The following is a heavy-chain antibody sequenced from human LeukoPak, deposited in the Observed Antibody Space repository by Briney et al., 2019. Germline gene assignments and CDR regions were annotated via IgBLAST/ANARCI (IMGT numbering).Heavy chain of an antibody. CDR2: INHSGST. CDR3: ARLGWDSSGYYLDY. CDR1: GGSFSGYY. Sequence: SETLSLTCAVYGGSFSGYYWSWIRQPPGKGLEWIGEINHSGSTYYNPSLKSRVTISVDTSKNQFSLKLSSVTAADTAVYYCARLGWDSSGYYLDYWGQGTLVTVSS. D-gene: IGHD3-22*01. J-gene: IGHJ4*02. V-gene: IGHV4-34*01.